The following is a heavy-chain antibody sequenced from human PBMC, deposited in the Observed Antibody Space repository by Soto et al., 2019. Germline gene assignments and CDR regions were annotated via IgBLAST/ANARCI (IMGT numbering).Heavy chain of an antibody. V-gene: IGHV3-73*01. Sequence: GGSLRLSCAASGFTFSGSAMHWARQASGKGLEWVGRIRSKANSYATAYAASVKGRFTISRDDSKNTAYLQMNSLKTEDTAVYYCTRVVPAAIGMDVWGQGTTVTVSS. CDR2: IRSKANSYAT. CDR1: GFTFSGSA. CDR3: TRVVPAAIGMDV. J-gene: IGHJ6*02. D-gene: IGHD2-2*01.